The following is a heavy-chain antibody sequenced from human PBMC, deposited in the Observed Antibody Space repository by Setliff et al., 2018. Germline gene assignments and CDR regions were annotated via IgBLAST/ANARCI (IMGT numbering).Heavy chain of an antibody. V-gene: IGHV4-38-2*02. CDR3: ARDLGHGGDSDY. CDR2: IGHTGSI. Sequence: SETLSLTCTVSGYSISSGYIWGWIRQPPGKELEWVGNIGHTGSINYNPSLKSRLTISRDTSKNQVSLKLNSVTATDTAVYYCARDLGHGGDSDYWGQGILVTVSS. D-gene: IGHD2-21*02. J-gene: IGHJ4*02. CDR1: GYSISSGYI.